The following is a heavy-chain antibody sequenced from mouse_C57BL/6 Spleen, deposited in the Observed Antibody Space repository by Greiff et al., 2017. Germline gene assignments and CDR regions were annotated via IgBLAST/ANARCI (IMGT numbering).Heavy chain of an antibody. D-gene: IGHD2-1*01. CDR2: IYPGSGST. V-gene: IGHV1-55*01. J-gene: IGHJ4*01. CDR1: GYTFTSYW. Sequence: VQLQQPGAELVKPGASVKMSCKASGYTFTSYWITWVKQRPGQGLEWIGDIYPGSGSTNYNEKFKSKATLTVDTSSSTAYMQLSSLTSEDSAVYYCAIFYYGNSYAMDYWGQGTSVTVSS. CDR3: AIFYYGNSYAMDY.